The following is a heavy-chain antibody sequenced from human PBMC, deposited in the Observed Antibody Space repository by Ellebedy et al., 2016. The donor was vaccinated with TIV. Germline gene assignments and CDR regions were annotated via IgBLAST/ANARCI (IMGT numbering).Heavy chain of an antibody. CDR3: ARDRPYSSSWYGNYYYGMDV. CDR1: GYTFTSYG. D-gene: IGHD6-13*01. CDR2: ISAYNGNT. Sequence: ASVKVSXXASGYTFTSYGISWVRQAPGQGLEWMGWISAYNGNTNYAQKLQGRVTMTTDTSTSTAYMELRSLRSDDTAVYYCARDRPYSSSWYGNYYYGMDVWGQGTTVTVSS. V-gene: IGHV1-18*01. J-gene: IGHJ6*02.